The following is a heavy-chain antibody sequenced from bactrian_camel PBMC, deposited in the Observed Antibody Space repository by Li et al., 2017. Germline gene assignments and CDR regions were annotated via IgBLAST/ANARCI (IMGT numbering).Heavy chain of an antibody. CDR3: AAGRRMLTCVWNY. CDR1: GFTFSSYY. Sequence: VQLVESGGGSVQTGGSLRLSCKVSGFTFSSYYITWVRQAPGKGLEWVSSIYGSNTYYAGTVKDRFIISHDNGGNTLYLQMNNLQTEDTAVYTCAAGRRMLTCVWNYWGQGTQVTVS. CDR2: IYGSNT. J-gene: IGHJ4*01. V-gene: IGHV3-2*01. D-gene: IGHD1*01.